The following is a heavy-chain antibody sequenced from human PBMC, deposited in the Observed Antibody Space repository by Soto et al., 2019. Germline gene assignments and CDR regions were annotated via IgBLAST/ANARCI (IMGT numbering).Heavy chain of an antibody. CDR2: ISYDGSNK. D-gene: IGHD3-3*01. V-gene: IGHV3-30-3*01. Sequence: GGSLRLSCAASGFTFSSYAMHWVRQAPGKGLEWVAVISYDGSNKYYADSVKGRFTISRDNSKNTLYLQMNSLRAEDTAVYYCARDRWRFLEWLTFDYWGQGTLVTVSS. CDR1: GFTFSSYA. CDR3: ARDRWRFLEWLTFDY. J-gene: IGHJ4*02.